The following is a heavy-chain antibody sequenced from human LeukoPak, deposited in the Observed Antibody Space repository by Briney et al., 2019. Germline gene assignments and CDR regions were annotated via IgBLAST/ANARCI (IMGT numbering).Heavy chain of an antibody. CDR1: GFTFSSYS. Sequence: GGSMRLSSAAYGFTFSSYSMNWDRQAPGKGLEWVSSISSSSSYIYYADSVKGRFTISRDNSKNTLYLQMNSLRAEDTAVYYCARDVKGYSSSWYPRHWGQGTLVTVSS. D-gene: IGHD6-13*01. J-gene: IGHJ4*02. CDR2: ISSSSSYI. CDR3: ARDVKGYSSSWYPRH. V-gene: IGHV3-21*01.